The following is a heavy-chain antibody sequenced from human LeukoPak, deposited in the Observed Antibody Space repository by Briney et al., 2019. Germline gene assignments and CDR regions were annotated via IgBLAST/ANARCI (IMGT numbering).Heavy chain of an antibody. V-gene: IGHV4-39*01. CDR2: IYYSGST. CDR1: GGSISSSSYY. J-gene: IGHJ4*02. D-gene: IGHD3-3*01. CDR3: ARRLITIFGVANFFDY. Sequence: KPSETLSLTCTVSGGSISSSSYYWGWIRQPPGKGLEWIGSIYYSGSTYYNPSLKSRVTISVDTSKNQFSLKLSSVTAADTAVYYCARRLITIFGVANFFDYWGQGTLVTVSS.